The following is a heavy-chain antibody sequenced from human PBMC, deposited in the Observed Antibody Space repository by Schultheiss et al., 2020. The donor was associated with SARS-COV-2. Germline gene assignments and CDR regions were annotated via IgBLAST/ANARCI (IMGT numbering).Heavy chain of an antibody. D-gene: IGHD1-26*01. CDR3: AKDRGGSGSLTLGRVDLDC. CDR1: GFTFSSYS. CDR2: ISSSSSYI. V-gene: IGHV3-21*04. Sequence: GGSLRLSCAASGFTFSSYSMNWVRQAPGKGLEWVSSISSSSSYIYYADSVKGRFTISRDNAKNSLYLHMNSLTDEDTALYYCAKDRGGSGSLTLGRVDLDCWGQGTLVTVSS. J-gene: IGHJ4*02.